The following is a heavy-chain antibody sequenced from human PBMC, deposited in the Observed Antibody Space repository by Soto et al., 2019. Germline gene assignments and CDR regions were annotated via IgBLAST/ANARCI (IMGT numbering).Heavy chain of an antibody. V-gene: IGHV3-64*01. D-gene: IGHD1-26*01. Sequence: EVQLVESGGGLVQPGGSLRLSCAASGFTFSSYAMHWVRQAPGKGLEYVSAISSNGGSTYYANSVKGRFTISRDNSKNTLYLQMGSLRAEDMAVYYCGRMGRGELNYYYGMDVWGQGTTVTVSS. CDR2: ISSNGGST. CDR1: GFTFSSYA. CDR3: GRMGRGELNYYYGMDV. J-gene: IGHJ6*02.